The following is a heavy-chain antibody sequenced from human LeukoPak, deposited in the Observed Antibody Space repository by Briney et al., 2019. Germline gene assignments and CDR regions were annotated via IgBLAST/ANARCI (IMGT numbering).Heavy chain of an antibody. CDR3: ATDWTGPAAN. J-gene: IGHJ4*02. CDR1: GYIFTTSG. CDR2: ISGYNGNT. Sequence: ASVTVSCKASGYIFTTSGISWVRQAPGQGLEWMGWISGYNGNTNYAQKFRDRLTMTTDTSTSTSYMELRSLRSDDTAVYYCATDWTGPAANWGQGTLVTVSS. D-gene: IGHD2-2*01. V-gene: IGHV1-18*01.